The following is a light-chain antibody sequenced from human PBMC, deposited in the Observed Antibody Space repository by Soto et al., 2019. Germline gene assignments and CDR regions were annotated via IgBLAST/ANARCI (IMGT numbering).Light chain of an antibody. CDR3: QSWGSGLRV. CDR2: VNTDGSY. J-gene: IGLJ3*02. Sequence: QLVLTQSPSASASLGASVKLTCTLGSIHMNYAIAWHQQLPEQGPRFLMKVNTDGSYDKGDGIPDRFSGSRSGPERYLIISSLQSDDEADYYCQSWGSGLRVFGGGTKLTVL. V-gene: IGLV4-69*01. CDR1: SIHMNYA.